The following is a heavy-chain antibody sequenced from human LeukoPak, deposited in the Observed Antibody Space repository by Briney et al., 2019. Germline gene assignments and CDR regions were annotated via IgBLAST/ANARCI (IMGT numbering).Heavy chain of an antibody. D-gene: IGHD3-16*02. V-gene: IGHV4-39*01. CDR1: GGSINSGGYY. CDR2: IDYSGSA. Sequence: ETLSLTCNVSGGSINSGGYYWGWIRQPPGKGLEWIGSIDYSGSAVYSPSLKSRLTISVDTSKNQFSLRVASVTAADTAVYYCARRTYSYGFRFDPWGQGTLVTVSS. CDR3: ARRTYSYGFRFDP. J-gene: IGHJ5*02.